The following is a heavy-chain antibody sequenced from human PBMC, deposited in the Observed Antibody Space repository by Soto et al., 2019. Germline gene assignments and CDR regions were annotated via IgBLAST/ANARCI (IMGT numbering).Heavy chain of an antibody. CDR3: ARIRQLGYCSGGSCYSRISPILFDY. D-gene: IGHD2-15*01. J-gene: IGHJ4*02. Sequence: SGPTLVNPTETLTLTCTVSGFSLSNARMGVSWIRQPPGRALEWLAHIFSNDEKSYSTSLKSRLTISKDTSKSQVVLTMTNMDPVDTATYYCARIRQLGYCSGGSCYSRISPILFDYWGQGTLVTVSS. CDR1: GFSLSNARMG. V-gene: IGHV2-26*01. CDR2: IFSNDEK.